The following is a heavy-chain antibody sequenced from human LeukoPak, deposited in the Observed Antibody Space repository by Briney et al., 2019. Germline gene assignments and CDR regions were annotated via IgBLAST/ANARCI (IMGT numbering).Heavy chain of an antibody. CDR3: ARGERAYDYIWGSYGREYYFDY. V-gene: IGHV3-53*01. J-gene: IGHJ4*02. CDR1: GFTVSNNY. Sequence: GGSLRLSCAASGFTVSNNYMSWVRQAPGKGLEWASILYNDGSTYYADSVKGRFTISRDNSKNTLYLQMHSLRAEDTAVYYCARGERAYDYIWGSYGREYYFDYWGQGTLVTVSS. D-gene: IGHD3-16*01. CDR2: LYNDGST.